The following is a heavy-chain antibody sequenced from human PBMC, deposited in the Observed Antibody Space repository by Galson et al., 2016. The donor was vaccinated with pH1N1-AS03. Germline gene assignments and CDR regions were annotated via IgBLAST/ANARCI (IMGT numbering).Heavy chain of an antibody. CDR1: GFSPNTNGVG. D-gene: IGHD2-21*02. Sequence: PALVKPTQTLTLTCDFSGFSPNTNGVGVGWIRQPPGKPLEWLALIYWNSEKRYNPFLKGRLTITKDTSKNQVVLTMTNMAPGDTATHFFARKPTGSRVVTIGGGYFDRWCRGTLVAVSS. CDR3: ARKPTGSRVVTIGGGYFDR. CDR2: IYWNSEK. V-gene: IGHV2-5*01. J-gene: IGHJ2*01.